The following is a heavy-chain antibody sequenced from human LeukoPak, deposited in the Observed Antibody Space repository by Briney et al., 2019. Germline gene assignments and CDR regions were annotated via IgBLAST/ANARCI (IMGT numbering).Heavy chain of an antibody. Sequence: GGSLRLSCAASGFTFSNYGIHWVRQAPGKGLEWVAVIWYDGTDKYYADSVKGRFTISRDNSKNSLYLQMNSLRDEDTAVYYGARDRAYYGSAYGMDVWGQGTTVTVSS. J-gene: IGHJ6*02. CDR1: GFTFSNYG. CDR2: IWYDGTDK. V-gene: IGHV3-33*01. CDR3: ARDRAYYGSAYGMDV. D-gene: IGHD3-10*01.